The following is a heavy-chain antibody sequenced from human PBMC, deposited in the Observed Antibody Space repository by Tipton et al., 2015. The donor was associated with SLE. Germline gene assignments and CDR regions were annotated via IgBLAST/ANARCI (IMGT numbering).Heavy chain of an antibody. CDR3: AREGLYFYYMDV. V-gene: IGHV4-38-2*02. J-gene: IGHJ6*03. CDR1: SYSISGDYY. Sequence: TLSLTCAVSSYSISGDYYWGWIRQPPGKGLAWVGSIHHSGTTHHHPSLKSRVTTSLDTSKNLFSLKLSSVTAADTAVYYCAREGLYFYYMDVWGKGATVTVSS. D-gene: IGHD3/OR15-3a*01. CDR2: IHHSGTT.